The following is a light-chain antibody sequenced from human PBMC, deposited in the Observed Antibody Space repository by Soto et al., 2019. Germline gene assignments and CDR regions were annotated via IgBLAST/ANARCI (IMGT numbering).Light chain of an antibody. CDR2: DVV. V-gene: IGLV2-14*03. CDR1: SSDVGGFNS. CDR3: SSYTSTMTNV. Sequence: SVLPQPASVSGSRGQSITISCTGTSSDVGGFNSVSWYQLRPGTAPKLILYDVVDRPSGVSYRFSGSKSGNTASLTISGLQAADEADYFCSSYTSTMTNVFGSGTKVTVL. J-gene: IGLJ1*01.